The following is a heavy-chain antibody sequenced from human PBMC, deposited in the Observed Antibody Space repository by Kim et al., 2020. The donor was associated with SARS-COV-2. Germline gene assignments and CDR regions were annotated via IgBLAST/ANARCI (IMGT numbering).Heavy chain of an antibody. CDR2: IGPGGGNT. J-gene: IGHJ4*02. Sequence: GGSLRLSCAASGFTFSSYPMNWVRQAPGKGLEWVSNIGPGGGNTFYADSVKGRFTISRDNSENTLYLQINGLRAEDTAVYYCVRTSSLDYWGQGVLVTVSS. V-gene: IGHV3-23*01. CDR3: VRTSSLDY. CDR1: GFTFSSYP.